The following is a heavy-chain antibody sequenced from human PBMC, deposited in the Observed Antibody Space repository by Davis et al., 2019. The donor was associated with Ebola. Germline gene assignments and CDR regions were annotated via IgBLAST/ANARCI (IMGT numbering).Heavy chain of an antibody. V-gene: IGHV4-59*01. CDR2: IHYSGST. CDR3: ARDEGREGSMDV. CDR1: GLTFSNFG. D-gene: IGHD5-24*01. Sequence: GSLRLSCATSGLTFSNFGMSWIRQAPGKGLEWIGYIHYSGSTNYNPSLESRLTISVKTSENQFSLNLRSVTAADTAVYYCARDEGREGSMDVWGQGTTVTVSS. J-gene: IGHJ6*02.